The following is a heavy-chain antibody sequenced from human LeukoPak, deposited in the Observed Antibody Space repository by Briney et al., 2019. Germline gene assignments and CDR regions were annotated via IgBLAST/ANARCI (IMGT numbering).Heavy chain of an antibody. V-gene: IGHV1-2*02. CDR2: INPNSGGT. D-gene: IGHD4-17*01. J-gene: IGHJ5*02. Sequence: ASVKVSCKASGYTFTGYYMHWVRQAPGQGLEWMGWINPNSGGTNYAQKFQGRVTITADESTSTAYMELSSLRSEDTAVYYCASYGDYSWFDPWGQGTLVTVSS. CDR1: GYTFTGYY. CDR3: ASYGDYSWFDP.